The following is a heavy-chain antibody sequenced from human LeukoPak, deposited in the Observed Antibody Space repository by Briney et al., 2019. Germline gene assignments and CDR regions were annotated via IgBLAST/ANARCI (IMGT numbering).Heavy chain of an antibody. CDR3: ARGPYYDFWSGYLAPPFDY. V-gene: IGHV4-34*01. CDR1: GGSISSYY. Sequence: SETLSLTCTVSGGSISSYYWSWIRQPPGKGLEWIGEINHSGSTNYNPSLKSRVTISVDTSKNQFSLKLSSVTAADTAVYYCARGPYYDFWSGYLAPPFDYWGQGTLVTVSS. J-gene: IGHJ4*02. CDR2: INHSGST. D-gene: IGHD3-3*01.